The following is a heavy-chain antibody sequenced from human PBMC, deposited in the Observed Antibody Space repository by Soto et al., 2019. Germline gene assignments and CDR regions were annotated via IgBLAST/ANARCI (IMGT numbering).Heavy chain of an antibody. CDR3: ARDFAYFDS. CDR1: GGSFKRGSYS. Sequence: ATLSLTCTVSGGSFKRGSYSWSWIRQPPGKGLEWIEYVYHTGRTSYNPSLKSRVSISMDTSKNQFSLNLDSVTAADTAVYFCARDFAYFDSWGQGTLVTVSS. J-gene: IGHJ4*02. CDR2: VYHTGRT. V-gene: IGHV4-61*01. D-gene: IGHD3-3*01.